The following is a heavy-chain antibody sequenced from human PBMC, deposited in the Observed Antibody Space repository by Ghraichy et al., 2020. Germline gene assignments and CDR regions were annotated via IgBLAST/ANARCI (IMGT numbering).Heavy chain of an antibody. CDR3: ASQQLVGFGWFDP. Sequence: SETLSLTCTVSGGSISSYYWSWIRQPPGKGLEWIGYIYYSGSTNYNPSLKSRVTISVDTSKNQFSLKLSSVTAADTAVYYCASQQLVGFGWFDPWGQGTLVTVSS. D-gene: IGHD6-13*01. CDR2: IYYSGST. CDR1: GGSISSYY. V-gene: IGHV4-59*01. J-gene: IGHJ5*02.